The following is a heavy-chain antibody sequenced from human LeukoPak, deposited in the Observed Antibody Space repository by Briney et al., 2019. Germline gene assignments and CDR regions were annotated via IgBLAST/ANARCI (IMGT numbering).Heavy chain of an antibody. CDR2: ISSSGSYI. Sequence: GGSLRLSCAASGFTFSSYSMNWVRQAPGKGLEWVSSISSSGSYIYYADSVKGRFTIPRDNAKNSLYLQMDSLRVEDTAVYYCARDLSSSTSCYTYWGQGTLVTVSS. D-gene: IGHD2-2*02. CDR1: GFTFSSYS. J-gene: IGHJ4*02. CDR3: ARDLSSSTSCYTY. V-gene: IGHV3-21*01.